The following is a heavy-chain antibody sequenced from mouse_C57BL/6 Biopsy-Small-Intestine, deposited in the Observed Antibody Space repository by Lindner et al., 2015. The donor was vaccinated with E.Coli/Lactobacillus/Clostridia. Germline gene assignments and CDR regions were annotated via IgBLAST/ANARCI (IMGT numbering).Heavy chain of an antibody. Sequence: VQLAGVLELSWRGPGASVKLSCKASGYTLTSYGISWVKQRTGQGLEWIGEIYPRSGNTYYNEKFKGKATLTADKSSSTAYMELRSLTSEDSAVYFCARRGDYDGYWGQGTTLTVSS. V-gene: IGHV1-81*01. CDR3: ARRGDYDGY. J-gene: IGHJ2*01. CDR2: IYPRSGNT. D-gene: IGHD2-4*01. CDR1: GYTLTSYG.